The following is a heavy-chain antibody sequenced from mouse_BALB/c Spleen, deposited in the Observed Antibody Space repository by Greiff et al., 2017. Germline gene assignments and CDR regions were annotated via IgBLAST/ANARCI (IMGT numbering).Heavy chain of an antibody. CDR1: GFTFSSYA. D-gene: IGHD1-1*01. Sequence: EVHLVESGGGLVKPGGSLKLSCAASGFTFSSYAMSWVRQTPEKRLEWVASISSGGSTYYPDSVKGRFTISRDNARNILYLQMSSLRSEDTAMYYCARGYYFGSGAYWGQGTLVTVSA. CDR2: ISSGGST. J-gene: IGHJ3*01. V-gene: IGHV5-6-5*01. CDR3: ARGYYFGSGAY.